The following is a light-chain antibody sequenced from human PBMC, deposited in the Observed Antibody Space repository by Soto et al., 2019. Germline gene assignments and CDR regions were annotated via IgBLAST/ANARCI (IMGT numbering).Light chain of an antibody. J-gene: IGLJ2*01. CDR3: AAWDDSLNGRV. V-gene: IGLV1-36*01. CDR2: YDD. CDR1: SSNIGNNA. Sequence: QSVLTQPPSVSEAPRQRVTISCSGSSSNIGNNAVNWYQQLPGKAPKLLIYYDDLLPSGVSDRFSGPKSGTSASLAISGLKSEDEADYYCAAWDDSLNGRVFGGGTKLTVL.